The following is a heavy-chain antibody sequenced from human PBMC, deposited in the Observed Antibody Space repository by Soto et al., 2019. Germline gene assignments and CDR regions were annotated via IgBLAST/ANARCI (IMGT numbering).Heavy chain of an antibody. J-gene: IGHJ4*02. Sequence: GWSLRRSWAASGFTVSSNYMSWVRQAPGKGLEWVSVIYRGGSTYYADSVKGRFTISRDNSKNTLYLQMKSLRAEATAVYYCARYDILTGSIDYWGQGTLVTVSS. D-gene: IGHD3-9*01. CDR1: GFTVSSNY. CDR2: IYRGGST. CDR3: ARYDILTGSIDY. V-gene: IGHV3-53*01.